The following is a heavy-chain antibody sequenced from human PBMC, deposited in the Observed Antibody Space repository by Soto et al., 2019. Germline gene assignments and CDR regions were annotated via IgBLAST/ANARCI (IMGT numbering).Heavy chain of an antibody. Sequence: SVKVSCKASGGTFSSYTISWVRQAPGQGLEWMGRIIPILGIANYAQKFQGGVTITADKSTSTAYMELSSLRSEDTAVYYCARGYSYGNDAFDIWGQGTTVTVSS. CDR2: IIPILGIA. J-gene: IGHJ3*02. CDR1: GGTFSSYT. V-gene: IGHV1-69*02. D-gene: IGHD5-18*01. CDR3: ARGYSYGNDAFDI.